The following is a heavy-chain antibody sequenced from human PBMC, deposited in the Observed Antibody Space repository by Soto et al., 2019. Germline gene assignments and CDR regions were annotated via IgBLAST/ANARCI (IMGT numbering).Heavy chain of an antibody. CDR1: GGSISSYY. D-gene: IGHD1-26*01. CDR2: IYHSGST. CDR3: AGIVGATTAPFDY. J-gene: IGHJ4*02. V-gene: IGHV4-59*01. Sequence: SETLSLTCTVSGGSISSYYWSWIRQPPGKGLEWIGYIYHSGSTNYNPSLKSRVTILVDTSKNQFSLKLSSVTAADTAVYYCAGIVGATTAPFDYWGQGTLVTVSS.